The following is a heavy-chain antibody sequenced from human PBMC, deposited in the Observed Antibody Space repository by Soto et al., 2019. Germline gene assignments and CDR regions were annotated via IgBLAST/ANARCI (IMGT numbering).Heavy chain of an antibody. J-gene: IGHJ6*03. CDR3: ARISVASRYKDV. CDR1: GGSISSSSYY. V-gene: IGHV4-39*01. CDR2: FYYSGST. D-gene: IGHD5-12*01. Sequence: QLQLEESGPGLVKPSETLSLTCIVSGGSISSSSYYWGWIRQPPGKGLEWIGSFYYSGSTYYSPSLKSRVTISGDTSKNQISLRLSSVTAADTAVYYCARISVASRYKDVWAKGTTVTVSS.